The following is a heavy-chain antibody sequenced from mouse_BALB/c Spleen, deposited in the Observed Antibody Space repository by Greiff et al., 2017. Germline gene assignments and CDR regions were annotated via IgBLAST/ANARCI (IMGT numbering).Heavy chain of an antibody. J-gene: IGHJ2*01. V-gene: IGHV1-7*01. CDR1: GYTFTSYW. D-gene: IGHD2-10*01. CDR2: INPSTGYT. CDR3: ARSYYGNDY. Sequence: QVQLKESGAELAKPGASVKMSCKASGYTFTSYWMHWVKQRPGQGLEWIGYINPSTGYTEYNQKFKDKATLTADKSSSTAYMQLSSLTSEDSAVYYCARSYYGNDYWGQGTTLTVSS.